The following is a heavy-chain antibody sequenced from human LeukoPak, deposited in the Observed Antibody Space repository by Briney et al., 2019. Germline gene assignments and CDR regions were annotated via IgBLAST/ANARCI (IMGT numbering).Heavy chain of an antibody. J-gene: IGHJ4*02. D-gene: IGHD5-18*01. CDR2: ISTTSSHI. CDR1: GFTVSSNY. CDR3: ARDLVQLWSKDY. V-gene: IGHV3-21*05. Sequence: GGSLRLSCTASGFTVSSNYMNWVRQAPGKGLEWVSYISTTSSHIYYADSVKGRFTISRDNAKNSLYLQMNSLRVEDTAVYYCARDLVQLWSKDYWGQGTLVTVSS.